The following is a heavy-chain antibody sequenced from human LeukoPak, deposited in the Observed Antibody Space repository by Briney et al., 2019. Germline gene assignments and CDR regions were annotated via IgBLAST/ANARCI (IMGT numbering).Heavy chain of an antibody. V-gene: IGHV3-30-3*01. CDR2: ISYDGSNK. CDR3: ARAPDYGDYYYCGMDV. Sequence: PGGSLRLSCAASGFTFSSYAMHWVRQAPGKGLEWVAVISYDGSNKYYAGSVKGRFTISRDNSKNTLYLQMNSLRAEDTAVYYCARAPDYGDYYYCGMDVWGQGTTVTVSS. D-gene: IGHD4-17*01. CDR1: GFTFSSYA. J-gene: IGHJ6*02.